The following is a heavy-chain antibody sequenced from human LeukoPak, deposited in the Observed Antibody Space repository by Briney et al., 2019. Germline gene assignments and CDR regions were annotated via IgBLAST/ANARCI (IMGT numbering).Heavy chain of an antibody. CDR1: GYTFTGYY. J-gene: IGHJ4*02. V-gene: IGHV1-2*02. CDR2: INPNSGGT. CDR3: ARGRAARFYFDY. Sequence: ASVKVSCKASGYTFTGYYMHCVRQAPGQGLEWMGWINPNSGGTNYAQKFQGRVTMTRDTSISTAYMELSRLRSDDTAVYYCARGRAARFYFDYWGQGTLVTVSS. D-gene: IGHD6-6*01.